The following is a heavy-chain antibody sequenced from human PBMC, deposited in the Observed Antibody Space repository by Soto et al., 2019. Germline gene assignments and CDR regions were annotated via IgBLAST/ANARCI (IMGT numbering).Heavy chain of an antibody. Sequence: GASVKVSCKASGGTFSSYDITWVRQAPGQGLEWMGWISAHNGNTKYLQKLQGRVTMTTDTSTSTAYMELRSLRSDDTAVYYCARHRPGSGAGYYFDYWGQGTLVTVSS. D-gene: IGHD3-3*01. CDR1: GGTFSSYD. J-gene: IGHJ4*02. V-gene: IGHV1-18*01. CDR3: ARHRPGSGAGYYFDY. CDR2: ISAHNGNT.